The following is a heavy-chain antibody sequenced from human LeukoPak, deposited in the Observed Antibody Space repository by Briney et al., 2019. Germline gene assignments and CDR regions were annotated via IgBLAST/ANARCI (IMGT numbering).Heavy chain of an antibody. Sequence: ASVKVSCKASGYIFTDYYMHWVRQAPGQGLEWMGWINPNSGDTNFAQKFQGRVAMTRDTSINTAYMQLSGLTSDDTAVYYCAKDRYGDYVYYAMDVWGKGTTVTVSS. D-gene: IGHD4-17*01. CDR1: GYIFTDYY. J-gene: IGHJ6*04. CDR3: AKDRYGDYVYYAMDV. CDR2: INPNSGDT. V-gene: IGHV1-2*02.